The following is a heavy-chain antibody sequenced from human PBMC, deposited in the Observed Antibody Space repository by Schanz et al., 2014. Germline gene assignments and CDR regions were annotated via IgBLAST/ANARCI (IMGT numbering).Heavy chain of an antibody. Sequence: EVQLVESGGGLVQPGGSLRLSCAASGFTFSNYWIHWVRQAPGKGLVWVSRIDADGNSTSYADSVKGRFTISRDNAKNTLDLQMNRLRAKDTARYYCARVPRRVTTRGGGSRYYFDYWGQGTLVTVSS. J-gene: IGHJ4*02. CDR3: ARVPRRVTTRGGGSRYYFDY. V-gene: IGHV3-74*01. CDR1: GFTFSNYW. CDR2: IDADGNST. D-gene: IGHD4-17*01.